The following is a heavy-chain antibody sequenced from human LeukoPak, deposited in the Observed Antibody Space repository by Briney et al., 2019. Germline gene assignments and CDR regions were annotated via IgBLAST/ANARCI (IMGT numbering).Heavy chain of an antibody. D-gene: IGHD5-12*01. J-gene: IGHJ4*02. CDR2: INPNSGGT. CDR1: GYTFTGYF. CDR3: ARSLGYEYSTDY. V-gene: IGHV1-2*02. Sequence: ASVKLSSKASGYTFTGYFMHWVPQAPGQGLEWLGWINPNSGGTNYAQKFQGRVTMTRDTSIRTAYMELSRLRSDDTAVYYCARSLGYEYSTDYWGQGTLVTVSS.